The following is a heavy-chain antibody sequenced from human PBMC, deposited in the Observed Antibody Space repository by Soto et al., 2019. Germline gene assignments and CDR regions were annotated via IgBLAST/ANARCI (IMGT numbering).Heavy chain of an antibody. CDR3: AKVPVTDRRLQTPYDY. J-gene: IGHJ4*02. D-gene: IGHD4-17*01. CDR1: GFTFNDYA. Sequence: EVQLLESGGGLVQPGGSLRLSCAVSGFTFNDYAMSWVRQAPGKGLEWVSSSSAGGGTTYYADSGKSRLTRSRDNSKTTVFLQMNSLRTEDAAVYYCAKVPVTDRRLQTPYDYWGQGTLVTVSS. V-gene: IGHV3-23*01. CDR2: SSAGGGTT.